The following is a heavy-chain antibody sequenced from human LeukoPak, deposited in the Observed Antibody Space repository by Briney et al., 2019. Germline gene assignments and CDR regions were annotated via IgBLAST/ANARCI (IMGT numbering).Heavy chain of an antibody. Sequence: SSVKVSWKASGGTFSSYAISGVRQAPGQGLEWMGRIIPIFGIANYAQKFQGRVTITADKSTSTAYMELSSLRSEDTAVYYCARDLSGVVIIHYGMDVWGQGTTVTVSS. J-gene: IGHJ6*02. CDR2: IIPIFGIA. CDR3: ARDLSGVVIIHYGMDV. CDR1: GGTFSSYA. D-gene: IGHD3-3*01. V-gene: IGHV1-69*04.